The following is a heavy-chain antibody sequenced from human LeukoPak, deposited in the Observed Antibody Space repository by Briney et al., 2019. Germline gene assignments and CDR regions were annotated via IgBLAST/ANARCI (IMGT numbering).Heavy chain of an antibody. Sequence: GSLRLSCAASGFTVSSNYMSWVRQAPGKGLEWVSVIYSGGSTYYADSVKGRFTISRDNSKNTLYLQMNSLRAEDTAVYYCARDRPYYYDSSGYLTDAFDIWGQGTMVTVSS. V-gene: IGHV3-53*01. CDR2: IYSGGST. CDR3: ARDRPYYYDSSGYLTDAFDI. J-gene: IGHJ3*02. D-gene: IGHD3-22*01. CDR1: GFTVSSNY.